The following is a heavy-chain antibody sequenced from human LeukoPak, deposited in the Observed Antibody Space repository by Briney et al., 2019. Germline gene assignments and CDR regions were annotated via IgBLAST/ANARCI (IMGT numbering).Heavy chain of an antibody. CDR1: GYTFTYYY. Sequence: VASVKVSCKASGYTFTYYYMHWVRQAPGQGLEWMGWINPNSGGTNYAQKFQGRVTMTRDTSISTAYMELNRLRSDDTAVYYCARDRDYGSGIFDYWGQGTLVTVSS. V-gene: IGHV1-2*02. D-gene: IGHD3-10*01. CDR3: ARDRDYGSGIFDY. CDR2: INPNSGGT. J-gene: IGHJ4*02.